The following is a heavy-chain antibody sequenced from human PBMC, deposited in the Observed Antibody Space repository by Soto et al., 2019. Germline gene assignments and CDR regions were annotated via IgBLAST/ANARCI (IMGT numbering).Heavy chain of an antibody. J-gene: IGHJ4*02. CDR2: IKNKANSYTT. CDR3: TRVRLGSSRGSGY. V-gene: IGHV3-72*01. Sequence: EVQLVESGGGLVQPEGSLRLSCAASGFTFSDHYMDWVRQAPGKGLEWVARIKNKANSYTTEYAAPVKGRFIITRDDSKNSVFLQMYRLKTDDTAVDYCTRVRLGSSRGSGYWWQGILGAVSS. CDR1: GFTFSDHY. D-gene: IGHD6-13*01.